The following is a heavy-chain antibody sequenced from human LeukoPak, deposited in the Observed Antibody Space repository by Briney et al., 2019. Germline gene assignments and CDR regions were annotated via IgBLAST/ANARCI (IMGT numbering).Heavy chain of an antibody. CDR1: GGSISGGGYY. J-gene: IGHJ6*02. CDR3: ARGLFLDV. Sequence: PSETLSLTCTVSGGSISGGGYYWSWIRQLPGKGLEWIGYIYHSGSTYYNPSLESRVTISVDTSKNQFSLRLSSVTAADTAVYYCARGLFLDVWGQRTTVTVSS. V-gene: IGHV4-31*03. D-gene: IGHD2-15*01. CDR2: IYHSGST.